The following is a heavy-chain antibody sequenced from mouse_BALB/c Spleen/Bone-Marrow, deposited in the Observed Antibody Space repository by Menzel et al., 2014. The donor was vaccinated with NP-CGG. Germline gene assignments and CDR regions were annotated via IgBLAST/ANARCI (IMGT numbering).Heavy chain of an antibody. J-gene: IGHJ2*01. V-gene: IGHV14-3*02. D-gene: IGHD4-1*01. Sequence: VQLQQSGAELVKPGASVKLSCSASGFNIKDTYIHWVKQRPEQGLEWIGRIDPANGNTKYDPKFQGKATVTADTSANTGYLRLSSLTSEDTAVYYCADLGDYWGQGTTLTVSS. CDR1: GFNIKDTY. CDR3: ADLGDY. CDR2: IDPANGNT.